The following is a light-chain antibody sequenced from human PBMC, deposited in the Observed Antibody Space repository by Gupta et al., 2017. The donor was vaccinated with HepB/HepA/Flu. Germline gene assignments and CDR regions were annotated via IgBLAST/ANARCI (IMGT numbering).Light chain of an antibody. CDR3: MQSLQHPRT. J-gene: IGKJ2*01. Sequence: DIVMTQSPLSLPVTPGEPASISCRSSQSLLESNGYTYLDWCLQRPGQPPQLLIYLGSNRASGVPDRFSGGGSGTYCTLKISRVEATDVGVYYCMQSLQHPRTFGQGTKLEIK. CDR2: LGS. CDR1: QSLLESNGYTY. V-gene: IGKV2-28*01.